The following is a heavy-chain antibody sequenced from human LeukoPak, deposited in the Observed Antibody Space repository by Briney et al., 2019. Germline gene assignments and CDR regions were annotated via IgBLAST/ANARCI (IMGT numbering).Heavy chain of an antibody. Sequence: NSSETLSLTCAVYGGSFSGYYWSWIRQPPGKGLEWIGEINHSGSTNYNPSLKSRVTISVDTSKNQFSLKLSSVTAADTAVYYCARLSLYPSGVVDYWGQGTLVTVSS. V-gene: IGHV4-34*01. CDR2: INHSGST. D-gene: IGHD3-16*01. CDR3: ARLSLYPSGVVDY. CDR1: GGSFSGYY. J-gene: IGHJ4*02.